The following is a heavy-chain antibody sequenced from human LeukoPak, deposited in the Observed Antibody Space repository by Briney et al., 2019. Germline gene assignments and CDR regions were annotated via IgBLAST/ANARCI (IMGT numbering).Heavy chain of an antibody. J-gene: IGHJ4*02. CDR1: GFTFSSYA. D-gene: IGHD3-22*01. CDR2: ISYDGSNK. CDR3: AREQHHYYDSSGYYDY. V-gene: IGHV3-30*04. Sequence: GGSLRLSCAASGFTFSSYAMHWVRQALGKGLEWVAVISYDGSNKYYADSVKGRFTISRDNSKNTLYLQMNSLRAEDTAIYYCAREQHHYYDSSGYYDYWGQGTLVTVSS.